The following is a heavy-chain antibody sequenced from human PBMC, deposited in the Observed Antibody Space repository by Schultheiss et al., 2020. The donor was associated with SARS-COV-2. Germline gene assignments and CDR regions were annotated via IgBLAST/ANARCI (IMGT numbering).Heavy chain of an antibody. D-gene: IGHD2-2*01. CDR2: IYYSGST. Sequence: SQTLSLTCPVSGGSISSYYWSWIRQPPGKGLEWIGYIYYSGSTYYNPSLKSRVTISVDTSKNQFSLKLSSVTAADTAVYYCAREWTAAPFDYWGQGTLVTVSS. V-gene: IGHV4-59*01. J-gene: IGHJ4*02. CDR1: GGSISSYY. CDR3: AREWTAAPFDY.